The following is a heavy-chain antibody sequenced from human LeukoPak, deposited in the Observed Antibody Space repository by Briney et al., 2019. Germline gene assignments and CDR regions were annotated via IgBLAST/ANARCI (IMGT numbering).Heavy chain of an antibody. CDR3: ARVEPGWYYYDSRNYFDY. CDR1: GGSFSGYY. D-gene: IGHD3-22*01. Sequence: PSETLSLTCAVYGGSFSGYYRSWIRQPPGKGLEWVGEINHGGSNNYNPSLKGRVTISVDTSKNQFSLKLSSVTAADTAVYYCARVEPGWYYYDSRNYFDYWGQGTLVTVSS. CDR2: INHGGSN. V-gene: IGHV4-34*01. J-gene: IGHJ4*02.